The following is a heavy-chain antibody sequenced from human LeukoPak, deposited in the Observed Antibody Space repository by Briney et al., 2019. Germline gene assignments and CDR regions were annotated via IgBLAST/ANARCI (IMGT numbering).Heavy chain of an antibody. CDR3: AGYCSSTSCYKDYYYGMDV. D-gene: IGHD2-2*02. CDR1: GFTFSSYA. V-gene: IGHV3-23*01. Sequence: GGSLRLSCAASGFTFSSYAMSWVRQAPGKGLEWVSAISGSGGSTYYADPVKGRFTISRDNSKNTLYLQMNSLRAEDTAVYYCAGYCSSTSCYKDYYYGMDVWGQGTTVTVSS. J-gene: IGHJ6*02. CDR2: ISGSGGST.